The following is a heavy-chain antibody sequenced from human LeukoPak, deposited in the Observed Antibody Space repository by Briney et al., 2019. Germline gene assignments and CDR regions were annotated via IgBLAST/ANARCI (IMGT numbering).Heavy chain of an antibody. J-gene: IGHJ4*02. Sequence: SQTLSLTCAISGDSVSSNSAAWNWIRQSPSRGLEWLGRTYYRSKWYTYYAASVKSRIAINRDTFKNQFSLQLNSVTPEDTAVYYCARSTGPIDYWGQGTLVTVSS. CDR1: GDSVSSNSAA. D-gene: IGHD1-1*01. V-gene: IGHV6-1*01. CDR2: TYYRSKWYT. CDR3: ARSTGPIDY.